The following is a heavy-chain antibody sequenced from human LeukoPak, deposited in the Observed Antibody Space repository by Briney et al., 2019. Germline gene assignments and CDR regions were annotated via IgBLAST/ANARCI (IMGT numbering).Heavy chain of an antibody. V-gene: IGHV3-74*01. CDR2: INSDGSST. Sequence: GGSLRLSCAASGFTFSSYWMHWVRQAPGKGLVWVSRINSDGSSTTYADSVKGRFTISRDNAKNTLYLQMNRLRAEDTAMYYCVRQYSYDSSGYYPWDYWGQGTLVTVSS. J-gene: IGHJ4*02. CDR3: VRQYSYDSSGYYPWDY. CDR1: GFTFSSYW. D-gene: IGHD3-22*01.